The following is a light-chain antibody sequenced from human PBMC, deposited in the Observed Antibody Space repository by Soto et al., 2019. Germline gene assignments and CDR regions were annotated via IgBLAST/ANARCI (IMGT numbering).Light chain of an antibody. CDR3: QQYGSSPWT. J-gene: IGKJ1*01. Sequence: EIVLTQSPDTLSLSPGERATLSCRASQSVSSTYLAWYQQKPGQGPRLLISSASSRATGIPDRFSGSGSGTDFTLTISRLEPEDLAVYYCQQYGSSPWTFGQGTKVEVK. V-gene: IGKV3-20*01. CDR2: SAS. CDR1: QSVSSTY.